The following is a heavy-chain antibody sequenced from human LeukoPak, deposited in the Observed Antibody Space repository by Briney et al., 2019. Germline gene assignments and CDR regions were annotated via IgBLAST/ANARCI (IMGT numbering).Heavy chain of an antibody. CDR1: GGSFSGYY. J-gene: IGHJ4*02. D-gene: IGHD5-18*01. Sequence: SETLSLTCAVYGGSFSGYYWSWIRQPPGKGLEWIGEINHSGSTNYNPSLKSRVTISVDTSKNQFSLKLSSVTAADTAVYYCARGCTATVRRMRRYFDYWGQGTLVTVSS. V-gene: IGHV4-34*01. CDR3: ARGCTATVRRMRRYFDY. CDR2: INHSGST.